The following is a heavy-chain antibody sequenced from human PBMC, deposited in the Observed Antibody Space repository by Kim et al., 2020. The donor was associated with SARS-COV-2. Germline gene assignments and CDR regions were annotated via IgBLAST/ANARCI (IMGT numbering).Heavy chain of an antibody. Sequence: YAGSVQSKINISRDNSKHTLYLQMSSLRAEDTAVYFCVKGGASSWYYFDYWGQGTLVTVSS. V-gene: IGHV3-64D*06. D-gene: IGHD6-13*01. J-gene: IGHJ4*02. CDR3: VKGGASSWYYFDY.